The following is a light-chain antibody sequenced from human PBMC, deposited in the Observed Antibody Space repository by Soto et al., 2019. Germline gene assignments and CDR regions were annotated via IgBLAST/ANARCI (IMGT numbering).Light chain of an antibody. CDR1: QSISSSY. Sequence: EIVLTRSPGTLSLSPGERATLSCRASQSISSSYLAWYQQKPGQAPRLLVYGASSRATGIPDRFSGSGSGKDFTLTISRLEPEDFAVYYCQQYGSSRFTFGPGTKVDIK. CDR2: GAS. V-gene: IGKV3-20*01. CDR3: QQYGSSRFT. J-gene: IGKJ3*01.